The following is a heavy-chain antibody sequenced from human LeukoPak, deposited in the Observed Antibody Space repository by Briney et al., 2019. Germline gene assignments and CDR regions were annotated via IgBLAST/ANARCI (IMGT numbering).Heavy chain of an antibody. CDR1: GFTFSSYG. CDR3: AKDKSMVRELDY. CDR2: IQSDGNNK. V-gene: IGHV3-30*02. J-gene: IGHJ4*02. D-gene: IGHD3-10*01. Sequence: GGSLRLSCAASGFTFSSYGMHWVRQAPGKGLQWLAFIQSDGNNKYYADSVKGRFTISRDNSKNTLFLQMNSLRAEDTAAYYCAKDKSMVRELDYWGQGNLVTVSS.